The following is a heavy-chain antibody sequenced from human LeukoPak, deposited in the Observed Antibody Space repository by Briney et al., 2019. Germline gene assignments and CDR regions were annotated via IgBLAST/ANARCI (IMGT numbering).Heavy chain of an antibody. V-gene: IGHV3-30*04. CDR1: GFTFSGYA. CDR2: ISYDGSNK. CDR3: ARDRYFDWYVIGYYYYGVDV. J-gene: IGHJ6*04. D-gene: IGHD3-9*01. Sequence: PGRSLRLSCAASGFTFSGYAMHWVRQAPGKGLEWVAVISYDGSNKYYADSVKGRFTISRDNSKNTLYLQMNSLRAEDTAVYYCARDRYFDWYVIGYYYYGVDVWGKGTTVTVSS.